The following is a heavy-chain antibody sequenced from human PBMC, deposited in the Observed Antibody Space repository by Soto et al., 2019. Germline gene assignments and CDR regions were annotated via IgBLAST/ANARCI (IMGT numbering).Heavy chain of an antibody. CDR2: ISAYNGNT. D-gene: IGHD3-3*01. V-gene: IGHV1-18*01. CDR3: ARGPFSLEWLQSASFFDY. J-gene: IGHJ4*02. CDR1: GYTFTSYG. Sequence: ASVKVSCKASGYTFTSYGISWVRQAPGQGLEWMGWISAYNGNTNYAQKLQGRVTMTTDTSTSTAYMELRSLRSDDTAVYYCARGPFSLEWLQSASFFDYCGPGTLVTV.